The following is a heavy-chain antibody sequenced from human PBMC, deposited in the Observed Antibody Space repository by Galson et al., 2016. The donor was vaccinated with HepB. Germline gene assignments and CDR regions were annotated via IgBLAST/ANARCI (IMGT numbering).Heavy chain of an antibody. CDR2: INPKTGGT. V-gene: IGHV1-2*04. Sequence: SVKVSCKASGYTFTGYYMHWVRQAPGQGLEWMGWINPKTGGTNYAQKFQGCVTMTRDTSISTAYMELNRLRSDDTAMYYCARGAAATLWFWFHPWGQGTLVTVSS. D-gene: IGHD2-15*01. CDR3: ARGAAATLWFWFHP. J-gene: IGHJ5*02. CDR1: GYTFTGYY.